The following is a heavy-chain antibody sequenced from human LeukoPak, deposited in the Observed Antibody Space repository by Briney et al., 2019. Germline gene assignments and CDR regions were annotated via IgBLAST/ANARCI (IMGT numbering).Heavy chain of an antibody. D-gene: IGHD6-19*01. CDR2: TNPNTGGT. Sequence: GASVKVSCKASGYSFIGYHMHWVRQAPGQGLEWMGWTNPNTGGTKYAQKFQGRVTMTRDTSISTAYMELSRLRSDDTAVYYCQTGYSSGWYPDYWGQGTLVTVSS. CDR3: QTGYSSGWYPDY. J-gene: IGHJ4*02. CDR1: GYSFIGYH. V-gene: IGHV1-2*02.